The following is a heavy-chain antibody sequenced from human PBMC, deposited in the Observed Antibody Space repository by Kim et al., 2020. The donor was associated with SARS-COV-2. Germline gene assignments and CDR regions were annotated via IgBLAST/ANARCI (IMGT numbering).Heavy chain of an antibody. J-gene: IGHJ4*02. CDR1: GYMFTSYG. CDR2: ISARDGGT. CDR3: ARGAYGDVSFDY. D-gene: IGHD4-17*01. Sequence: ASVKVSCKACGYMFTSYGFSWVRQAPGQGFEWLGWISARDGGTKYGQKVQGRVIMTTDTSTNTAYMELWSLRSDDTAMYYCARGAYGDVSFDYWGQGTLV. V-gene: IGHV1-18*04.